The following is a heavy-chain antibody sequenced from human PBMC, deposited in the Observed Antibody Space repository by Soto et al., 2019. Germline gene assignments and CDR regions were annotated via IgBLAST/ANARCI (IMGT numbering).Heavy chain of an antibody. CDR3: AKDHDSSGWYGGFGY. CDR2: ISGSGGST. J-gene: IGHJ4*02. V-gene: IGHV3-23*01. CDR1: GFTFSSYV. D-gene: IGHD6-19*01. Sequence: EVQLLESGGGLVQPGGSLRLSCAASGFTFSSYVMSWVRQAPGKGLEWVSAISGSGGSTYYADSVKGRFTISRDNSKNTLYVQMNSLRVEDTAIYYWAKDHDSSGWYGGFGYWGQGTLVTVSS.